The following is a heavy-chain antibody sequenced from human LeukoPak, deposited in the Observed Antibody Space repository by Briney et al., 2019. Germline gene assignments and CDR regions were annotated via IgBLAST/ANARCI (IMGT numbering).Heavy chain of an antibody. CDR3: ARGLGSGSYYGS. D-gene: IGHD3-10*01. V-gene: IGHV1-69*04. CDR2: IIPILGIA. Sequence: ASVKVSCKASGGTFSSYAISWVRQAPGQGLEWMGRIIPILGIANYAQKFQGRVTMTRDTSTSTVYMELSSLRSEDTAVYYCARGLGSGSYYGSWGQGTLVTVSS. J-gene: IGHJ5*02. CDR1: GGTFSSYA.